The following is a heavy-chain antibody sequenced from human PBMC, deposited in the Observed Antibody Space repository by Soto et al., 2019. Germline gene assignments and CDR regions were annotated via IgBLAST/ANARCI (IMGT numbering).Heavy chain of an antibody. J-gene: IGHJ4*02. V-gene: IGHV4-59*01. D-gene: IGHD2-15*01. Sequence: QVQLQESGPGVVKPSETLSLTCTVSGGSISPFYWSWVRQPPGKGLEWIGYLYYSGNTNYNPSLKSRITISVDASKNQVSLRLNSVTAADTAVYYCARVGGVAARTFDYWGQGTVVTVSS. CDR2: LYYSGNT. CDR3: ARVGGVAARTFDY. CDR1: GGSISPFY.